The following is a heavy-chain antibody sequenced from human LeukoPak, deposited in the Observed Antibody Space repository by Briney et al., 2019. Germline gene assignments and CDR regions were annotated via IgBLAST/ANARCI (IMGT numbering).Heavy chain of an antibody. CDR3: ANIDGYNSLDY. Sequence: PGRSLRLSCAASGFTFDDYAMHWVRQAPGKGLEWVSGISWNSGSIGYADSVKGRFTISRDNAKNSLYLQMNSLRAEDTAVYYCANIDGYNSLDYWGQGTLVTVSS. D-gene: IGHD5-24*01. CDR1: GFTFDDYA. CDR2: ISWNSGSI. V-gene: IGHV3-9*01. J-gene: IGHJ4*02.